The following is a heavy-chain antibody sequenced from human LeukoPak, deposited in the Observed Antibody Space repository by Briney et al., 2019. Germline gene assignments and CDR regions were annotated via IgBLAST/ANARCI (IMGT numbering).Heavy chain of an antibody. D-gene: IGHD4-17*01. CDR1: GGSFSGYY. J-gene: IGHJ4*02. CDR3: AGVDYGDSPHFDY. CDR2: INHSGST. V-gene: IGHV4-34*01. Sequence: PSETLSLTCAVYGGSFSGYYWSWIRQPPGKGLEWIGEINHSGSTNYNPSLKSRVTISVDTSKNQFSLKLCSVTAADTAMYYCAGVDYGDSPHFDYWGQGTLVTVSS.